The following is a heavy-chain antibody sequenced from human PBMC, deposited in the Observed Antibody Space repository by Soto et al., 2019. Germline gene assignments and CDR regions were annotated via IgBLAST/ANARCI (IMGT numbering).Heavy chain of an antibody. Sequence: VQLVESGGIGVQTGGSLRLSCAAAGFDFEDYAMHWVRQVPGKGLEWVSLTNSDGTDSYYADSVKGRFTISRDNAKTTLYRQMDRLRPEDTALYFCAKSLYYYDSSPLDHWGQGTLVTVSS. CDR3: AKSLYYYDSSPLDH. CDR1: GFDFEDYA. J-gene: IGHJ4*02. D-gene: IGHD3-22*01. V-gene: IGHV3-43D*04. CDR2: TNSDGTDS.